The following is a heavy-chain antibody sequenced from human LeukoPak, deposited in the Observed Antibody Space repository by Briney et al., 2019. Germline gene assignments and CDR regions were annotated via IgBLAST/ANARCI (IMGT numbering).Heavy chain of an antibody. V-gene: IGHV3-7*01. Sequence: GGSLRLSCTASGFSFSNHYMRWIRQAPGKGLEWVANINEDGSNKWHLGSVKGRFTVSRDNARNSQYLQMNSLRVEDTAVYYCTRVIVAVPGYFDYFDFWGQGVLVTVSS. J-gene: IGHJ4*02. D-gene: IGHD6-19*01. CDR3: TRVIVAVPGYFDYFDF. CDR1: GFSFSNHY. CDR2: INEDGSNK.